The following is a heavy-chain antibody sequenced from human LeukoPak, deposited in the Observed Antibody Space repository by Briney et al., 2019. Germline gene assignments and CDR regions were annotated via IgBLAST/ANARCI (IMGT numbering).Heavy chain of an antibody. Sequence: SETLSLTCTVSGGSISSYYWSWIRRPPGKGLEWIGYIYYSGSTNYNPSLKSRVTISVDTSKNQFSLKLSSVTAADTAVYYCARVGGDPYYYYYYYMDVWGKGTTVTVSS. D-gene: IGHD4-17*01. CDR2: IYYSGST. CDR1: GGSISSYY. CDR3: ARVGGDPYYYYYYYMDV. J-gene: IGHJ6*03. V-gene: IGHV4-59*01.